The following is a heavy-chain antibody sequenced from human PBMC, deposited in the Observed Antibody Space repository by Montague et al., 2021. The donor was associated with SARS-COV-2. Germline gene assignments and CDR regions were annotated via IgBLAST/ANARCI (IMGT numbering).Heavy chain of an antibody. CDR1: GFSLRTSGVG. CDR3: VHSYADYLFDY. V-gene: IGHV2-5*02. Sequence: PALVKPTQTLTLTCSFSGFSLRTSGVGVGWIRQPPGKALEWLAVIYWDDEKRYSPSLKSRLTITKDTSKNQVVLTMTNMDPVDTATYYCVHSYADYLFDYGGQGTLVSVSS. D-gene: IGHD4-17*01. CDR2: IYWDDEK. J-gene: IGHJ4*02.